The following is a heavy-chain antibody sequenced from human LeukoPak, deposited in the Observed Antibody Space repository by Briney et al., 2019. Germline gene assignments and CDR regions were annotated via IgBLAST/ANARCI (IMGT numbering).Heavy chain of an antibody. V-gene: IGHV3-30*18. CDR2: ISYDGSNK. Sequence: GGSLRLSCAASGFTFSSYGMHWVRQAPGKGLEWVAVISYDGSNKYYADSVKGRFTISRDNSKNTLYLQMNSLRAEDTAVYYCAKDRFQIYGSGSYYSTPFDYWGQGTLVTVSS. CDR3: AKDRFQIYGSGSYYSTPFDY. J-gene: IGHJ4*02. D-gene: IGHD3-10*01. CDR1: GFTFSSYG.